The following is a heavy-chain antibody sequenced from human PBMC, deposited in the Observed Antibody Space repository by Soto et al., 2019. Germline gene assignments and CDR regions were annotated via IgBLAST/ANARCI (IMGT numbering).Heavy chain of an antibody. D-gene: IGHD2-2*01. CDR3: ARGTLGYCSSTSCRGWDYYYYGMDV. CDR1: GVTFSSYA. J-gene: IGHJ6*02. V-gene: IGHV1-69*13. CDR2: IIPIFGTA. Sequence: SVKVSCKASGVTFSSYAISWVRQSPGQGLEWMGGIIPIFGTANYAQKFQGRVTITADESTSTAYMELSGLRSEDTAVYYRARGTLGYCSSTSCRGWDYYYYGMDVWGQGTTVTVSS.